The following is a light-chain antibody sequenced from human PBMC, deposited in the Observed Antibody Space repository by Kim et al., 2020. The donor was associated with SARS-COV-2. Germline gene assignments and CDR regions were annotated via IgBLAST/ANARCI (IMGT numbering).Light chain of an antibody. CDR1: SLRSYY. Sequence: ALGQKVRITCQGDSLRSYYASWYQQKSGQAPVLVIYGKNNRPSGIPDRFSGSSSGNTASLTITGAQAEDEADYYCNSRDSSGNHVVFGGGTQLTVL. V-gene: IGLV3-19*01. CDR3: NSRDSSGNHVV. CDR2: GKN. J-gene: IGLJ2*01.